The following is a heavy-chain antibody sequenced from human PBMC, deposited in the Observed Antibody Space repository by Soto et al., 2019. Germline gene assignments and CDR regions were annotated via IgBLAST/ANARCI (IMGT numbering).Heavy chain of an antibody. J-gene: IGHJ6*02. D-gene: IGHD2-15*01. Sequence: EVQLVETGGGLIQPGGSLRLSCAASGFIVTSNYMSWVRQAPGKGLEWVSVFYGGGSRYYADSVKGRFTISRDNSKNTLYLQMSSLRDEDTAVYYCARSAPDFVMETTKCPGLDVWGQGTTVTVSS. V-gene: IGHV3-53*02. CDR2: FYGGGSR. CDR1: GFIVTSNY. CDR3: ARSAPDFVMETTKCPGLDV.